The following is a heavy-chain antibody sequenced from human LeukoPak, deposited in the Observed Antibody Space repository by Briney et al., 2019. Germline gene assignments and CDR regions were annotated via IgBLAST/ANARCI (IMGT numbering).Heavy chain of an antibody. D-gene: IGHD6-13*01. Sequence: GGSLRLSCAASGFTFSSYGMHWVRQAPGKGLEWVAFIRYDGSNKYYADSVKGRFTISRDNSKNTLYLQMNSLRAEDTAVYYCARDPFAGIATPSATDAFDIWGQGTMVTVSS. J-gene: IGHJ3*02. V-gene: IGHV3-30*02. CDR1: GFTFSSYG. CDR2: IRYDGSNK. CDR3: ARDPFAGIATPSATDAFDI.